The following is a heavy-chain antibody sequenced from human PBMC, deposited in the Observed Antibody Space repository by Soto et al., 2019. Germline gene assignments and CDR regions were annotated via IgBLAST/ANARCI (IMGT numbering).Heavy chain of an antibody. CDR2: ISGSDGST. CDR3: ARRSSSWYFDY. D-gene: IGHD6-13*01. Sequence: EVQLLESGGGLVQPGGSLRLSCAASGFTFSSYAMNWVRQAPGKGLERVSVISGSDGSTYYADSVKGRFTISRDNSKNTLNLQMNSLRAEDMAVYYCARRSSSWYFDYWGQGTLVTVSS. V-gene: IGHV3-23*01. J-gene: IGHJ4*02. CDR1: GFTFSSYA.